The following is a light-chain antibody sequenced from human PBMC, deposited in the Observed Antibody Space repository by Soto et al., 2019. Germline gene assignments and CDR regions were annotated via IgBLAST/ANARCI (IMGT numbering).Light chain of an antibody. J-gene: IGLJ2*01. CDR2: LNSDGSH. CDR3: QTGGTDIL. Sequence: QPVLTQSPSASASLGASVKLTCTLSSGHSTYAIAWHQQQPEKGPRYLMKLNSDGSHNKGDGIPDRFSGSSSGAERYLTISSLQSEDEADYYCQTGGTDILFGGGTKVTVL. CDR1: SGHSTYA. V-gene: IGLV4-69*01.